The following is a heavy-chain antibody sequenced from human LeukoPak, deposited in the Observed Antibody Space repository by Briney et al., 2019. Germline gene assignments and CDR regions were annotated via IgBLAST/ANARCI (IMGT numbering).Heavy chain of an antibody. CDR1: GGSLSTYY. CDR2: VYYTGST. V-gene: IGHV4-59*08. Sequence: SETLSLTCTVSGGSLSTYYWSWVRQPPGKGLEWVGYVYYTGSTNYNPSLKSRVTISMDASKNLLSLRLSAVTAADTAVYYCARRVTYYYDSSGQKTNYYGMDVWGQGTTVTVSS. J-gene: IGHJ6*02. CDR3: ARRVTYYYDSSGQKTNYYGMDV. D-gene: IGHD3-22*01.